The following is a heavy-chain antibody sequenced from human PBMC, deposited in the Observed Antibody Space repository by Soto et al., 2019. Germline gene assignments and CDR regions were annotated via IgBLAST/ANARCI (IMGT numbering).Heavy chain of an antibody. CDR2: MNPNSGNT. V-gene: IGHV1-8*01. D-gene: IGHD3-3*01. Sequence: ASVKVSCKASGYTFTSYDINWVRQATGQGLEWMGWMNPNSGNTGYAQKFHGRVTMTRNTSISTAYMELSSLRSEDTAVYYCARSANTIFGVVPLSYYYGMDVGGKGTTVTVSS. CDR3: ARSANTIFGVVPLSYYYGMDV. J-gene: IGHJ6*04. CDR1: GYTFTSYD.